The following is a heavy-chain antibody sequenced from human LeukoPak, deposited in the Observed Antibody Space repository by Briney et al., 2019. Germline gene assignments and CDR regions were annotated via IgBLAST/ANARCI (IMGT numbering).Heavy chain of an antibody. V-gene: IGHV3-23*01. CDR2: ISGSGGST. Sequence: GGSLRLSCAASGFTFSSYAMSWVRQAPGKGLEWVSAISGSGGSTYYADSVMGRFTISRDNSKNTLYLQMNSLRAEDTAVYYCARWRLRYFDWLSPGAFDIWGQGTMVTVSS. CDR1: GFTFSSYA. CDR3: ARWRLRYFDWLSPGAFDI. J-gene: IGHJ3*02. D-gene: IGHD3-9*01.